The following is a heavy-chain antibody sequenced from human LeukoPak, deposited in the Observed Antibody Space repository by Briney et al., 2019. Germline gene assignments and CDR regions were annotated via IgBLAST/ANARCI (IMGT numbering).Heavy chain of an antibody. CDR3: AKLLGTGTTYDS. CDR1: GFTFSGNW. Sequence: GGSLRPSCEASGFTFSGNWMSWVRQAPGKGLEWVASINPDGSQKLYVDSVKGRFTISRDNAKSSLYLQMNSLGAEDTAMYYCAKLLGTGTTYDSWGQGTRVTVSS. J-gene: IGHJ4*02. D-gene: IGHD1-1*01. V-gene: IGHV3-7*01. CDR2: INPDGSQK.